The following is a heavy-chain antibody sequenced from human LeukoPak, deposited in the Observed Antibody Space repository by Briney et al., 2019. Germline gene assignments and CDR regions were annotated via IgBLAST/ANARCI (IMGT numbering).Heavy chain of an antibody. CDR1: GYSISSGYY. D-gene: IGHD5-18*01. Sequence: PSETLSLTCAVSGYSISSGYYWGWIRQPPGKGLEWIGSIYHSESTYYNPSLKSRVTISVDTSKNQFSLKLSSVTAADTAVYYCASGDSYGFFDYWGQGTLVTVSS. V-gene: IGHV4-38-2*01. CDR3: ASGDSYGFFDY. J-gene: IGHJ4*02. CDR2: IYHSEST.